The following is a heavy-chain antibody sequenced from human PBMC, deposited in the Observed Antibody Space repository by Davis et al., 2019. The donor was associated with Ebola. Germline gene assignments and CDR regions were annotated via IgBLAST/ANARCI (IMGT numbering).Heavy chain of an antibody. CDR1: GFSFSSYA. D-gene: IGHD6-13*01. V-gene: IGHV3-23*01. Sequence: GESLKISCAASGFSFSSYAMSWVRQAPGKGLEWVSGISGDGGNTYYADSVKGRFTISRDNSKNTLYLQMNSLRAEDTAVYYCARAAGMDVWGQGTTVTVSS. CDR3: ARAAGMDV. CDR2: ISGDGGNT. J-gene: IGHJ6*02.